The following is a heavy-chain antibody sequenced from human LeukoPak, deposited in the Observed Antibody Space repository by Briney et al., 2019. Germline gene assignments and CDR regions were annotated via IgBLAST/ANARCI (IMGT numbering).Heavy chain of an antibody. CDR1: GYTFTGYY. J-gene: IGHJ6*03. V-gene: IGHV1-2*02. D-gene: IGHD6-6*01. CDR2: INPNSGGT. Sequence: ASVKVSCKASGYTFTGYYMHWVRQAPGQGLEWMGWINPNSGGTNYAQKLQGRVTMTTDTSTSTAYMELRSLRSDDTAVYYCARDKYSSSIQYYYYYYYMDVWGKGTTVTVSS. CDR3: ARDKYSSSIQYYYYYYYMDV.